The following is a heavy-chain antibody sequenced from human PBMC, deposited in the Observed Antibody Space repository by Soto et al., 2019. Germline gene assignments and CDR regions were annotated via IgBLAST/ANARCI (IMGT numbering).Heavy chain of an antibody. V-gene: IGHV4-39*01. CDR3: ACSRVATIESFDY. Sequence: SETLCLTCTVSGGSISSSSYYWGWIRQPPGKGLEWIGSFYYSGSTYYNPSLKSRVTISVDTSKNQFSLNLSSVTAADTAVYYCACSRVATIESFDYWGQGTLVTVSS. D-gene: IGHD5-12*01. CDR2: FYYSGST. CDR1: GGSISSSSYY. J-gene: IGHJ4*02.